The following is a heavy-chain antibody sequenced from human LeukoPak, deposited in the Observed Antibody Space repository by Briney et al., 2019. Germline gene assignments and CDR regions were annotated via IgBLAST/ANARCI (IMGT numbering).Heavy chain of an antibody. J-gene: IGHJ4*02. V-gene: IGHV4-39*01. CDR3: ARLPLWFGELFPDY. D-gene: IGHD3-10*01. Sequence: SETLSLTCTVSGGSISSSSYYWGWIRQPPGKGLGWIGSIYYSRSTYYNPSLKSRVTISVDTSKNQFSLKLSSVTAADTAVYYCARLPLWFGELFPDYWGQGTLVTVSS. CDR1: GGSISSSSYY. CDR2: IYYSRST.